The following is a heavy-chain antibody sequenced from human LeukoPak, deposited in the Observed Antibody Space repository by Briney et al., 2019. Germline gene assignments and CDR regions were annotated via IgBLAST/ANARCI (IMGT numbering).Heavy chain of an antibody. J-gene: IGHJ4*02. Sequence: GESLKISCKGSGYSFTSYWIGWVRQLPGKGLEWMGIIYPGDSDTRYSPSFQGQVTISADKSISTAYLQWSSLKASDTAMYYCARGGDFWSGYYTSSYFDYWGQGTLVTVSS. V-gene: IGHV5-51*01. CDR1: GYSFTSYW. CDR3: ARGGDFWSGYYTSSYFDY. D-gene: IGHD3-3*01. CDR2: IYPGDSDT.